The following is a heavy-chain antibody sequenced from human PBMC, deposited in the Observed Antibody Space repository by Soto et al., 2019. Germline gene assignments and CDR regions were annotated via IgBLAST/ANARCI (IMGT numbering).Heavy chain of an antibody. D-gene: IGHD2-8*01. Sequence: PGGSLRLSCAASGFTFSSYWMSWVRQAPGKGLEWVANIKQDGSEKYYADSVKGRFTISRDNAKNSLYLQMNSLRVEDTALYYCAARALEYCTDTKCCGPFDYWGQGTLVTVSS. CDR3: AARALEYCTDTKCCGPFDY. CDR1: GFTFSSYW. CDR2: IKQDGSEK. V-gene: IGHV3-7*05. J-gene: IGHJ4*02.